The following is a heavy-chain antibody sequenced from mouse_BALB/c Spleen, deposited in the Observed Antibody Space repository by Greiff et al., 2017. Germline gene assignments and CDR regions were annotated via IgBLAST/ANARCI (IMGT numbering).Heavy chain of an antibody. CDR2: ISSGGGST. J-gene: IGHJ4*01. Sequence: EVMLVESGGGLVKPGGSLKLSCAASGFAFSSSDMSWVRQTPEKRLEWVAYISSGGGSTYYPDTMKGRFTISRDNVRNTLYLQMSNLKSDDTAMYYCARRFYALDYWGQGTSVTVSS. V-gene: IGHV5-12-1*01. CDR3: ARRFYALDY. CDR1: GFAFSSSD.